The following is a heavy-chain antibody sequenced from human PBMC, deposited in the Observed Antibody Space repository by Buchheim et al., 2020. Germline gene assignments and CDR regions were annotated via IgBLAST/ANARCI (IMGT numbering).Heavy chain of an antibody. D-gene: IGHD5-12*01. CDR3: ARVPRGGYDKRDYYYYGMDV. V-gene: IGHV3-33*01. Sequence: QVQLVESGGGVVQPGRSLRLSCAASGFTFSSYGMHWVRQAPGKGLEWVAVIWYDGSNKYYADSVKGRFTISRDNSKNTLYLQMNSLRAEDTAVYYCARVPRGGYDKRDYYYYGMDVWGQGTT. CDR2: IWYDGSNK. J-gene: IGHJ6*02. CDR1: GFTFSSYG.